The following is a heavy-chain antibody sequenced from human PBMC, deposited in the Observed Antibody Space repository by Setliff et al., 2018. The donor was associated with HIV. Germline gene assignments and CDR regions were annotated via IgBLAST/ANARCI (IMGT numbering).Heavy chain of an antibody. Sequence: SETLSLTCAVSGYSISSGYYWGWIRQPPGKGLEWIGSIYHSGNIYYNPSLKSRVTISVDTSKNQFSLNLSSVTAADTAVYHCARALGYCSGGSCSYNWFDTWGQGTLVTVSS. CDR1: GYSISSGYY. V-gene: IGHV4-38-2*01. D-gene: IGHD2-15*01. CDR3: ARALGYCSGGSCSYNWFDT. CDR2: IYHSGNI. J-gene: IGHJ5*02.